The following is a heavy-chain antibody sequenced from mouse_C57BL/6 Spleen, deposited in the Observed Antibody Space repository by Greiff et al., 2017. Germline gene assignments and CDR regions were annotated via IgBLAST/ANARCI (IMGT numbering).Heavy chain of an antibody. CDR2: IYPGDGDT. J-gene: IGHJ3*01. Sequence: VQLQQSGPELVKPGASVKISCKASGYAFSSSWMNWVKQRPGKGLEWIGRIYPGDGDTNYNGKFKGKATLTADKSSSTAYMQLSRLTAEDSAVXCCARSDPFAYWGQGTLVTVSA. CDR1: GYAFSSSW. V-gene: IGHV1-82*01. CDR3: ARSDPFAY.